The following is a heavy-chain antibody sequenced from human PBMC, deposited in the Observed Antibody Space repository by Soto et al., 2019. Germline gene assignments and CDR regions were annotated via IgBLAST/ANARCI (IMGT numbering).Heavy chain of an antibody. CDR2: IFYTGST. Sequence: QLQLQESGPGLVKPSETPSLTCTVSGGSISSSSYYWGWIRQPPGKGLEWIGNIFYTGSTYYNPSLKSRVTISVDTSKNQFSLKLSSVTAADTAVYYCARISNYYGSGSPRYYFDYWGQGTLVTVSS. J-gene: IGHJ4*02. V-gene: IGHV4-39*01. CDR1: GGSISSSSYY. CDR3: ARISNYYGSGSPRYYFDY. D-gene: IGHD3-10*01.